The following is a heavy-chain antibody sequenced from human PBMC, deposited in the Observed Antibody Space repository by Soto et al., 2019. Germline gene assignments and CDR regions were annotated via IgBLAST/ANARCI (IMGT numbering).Heavy chain of an antibody. V-gene: IGHV5-51*01. CDR2: IYPGDSDT. CDR1: GYSFTSYW. Sequence: GESLKISCTGVGYSFTSYWIGWVRQMPGKGLEWMGIIYPGDSDTRYSPSFQGQVTISADKSIGTVYLQWSSLKASDTAMYYCARGYCTTNICDPWFDPWGQGTLVTVSS. J-gene: IGHJ5*02. CDR3: ARGYCTTNICDPWFDP. D-gene: IGHD2-8*01.